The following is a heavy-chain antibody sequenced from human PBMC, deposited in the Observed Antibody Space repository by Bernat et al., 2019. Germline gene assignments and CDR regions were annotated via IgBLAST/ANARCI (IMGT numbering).Heavy chain of an antibody. CDR3: ARAVSSSSPYYYYYMDV. D-gene: IGHD6-6*01. CDR1: GFTGSSNY. CDR2: IYSGGST. V-gene: IGHV3-66*01. Sequence: EVQLVESGGGLVQPGGSLRLSCAASGFTGSSNYMSWVRQAPGKGLEWVSVIYSGGSTYYADSVKGRFTISRYNSKNTLYLQMNSLRAEGTAVYYCARAVSSSSPYYYYYMDVWGKGTTVTVSS. J-gene: IGHJ6*03.